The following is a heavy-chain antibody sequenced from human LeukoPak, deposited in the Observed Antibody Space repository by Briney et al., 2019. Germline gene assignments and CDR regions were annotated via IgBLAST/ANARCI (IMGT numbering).Heavy chain of an antibody. J-gene: IGHJ4*02. D-gene: IGHD6-13*01. CDR1: GYTFTSYY. V-gene: IGHV1-46*01. CDR2: INPSGGST. CDR3: AREVAAAGLFDY. Sequence: ASVKVSCKASGYTFTSYYMHWVRQAPGQGLEWIGIINPSGGSTSYAQKSQGRVTMTRDTSTSTVYMELSSLRSEDTAVYYCAREVAAAGLFDYWGQGTLVTVSS.